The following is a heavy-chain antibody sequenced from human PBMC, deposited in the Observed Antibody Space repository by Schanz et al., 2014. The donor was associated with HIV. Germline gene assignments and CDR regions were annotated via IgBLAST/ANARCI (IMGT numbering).Heavy chain of an antibody. Sequence: ESGGGVVQPGRSLRLSCAASGFTFSSYGMHWVRQAPGKGLEWVAVIWFDGRNKYYGDSVKGRFMISRDNSNNTLYLQMNSLRAEDTAVYFCTRGRFLERGGMDVWGQGTLVTVSS. CDR1: GFTFSSYG. D-gene: IGHD3-3*01. V-gene: IGHV3-33*01. CDR2: IWFDGRNK. J-gene: IGHJ4*02. CDR3: TRGRFLERGGMDV.